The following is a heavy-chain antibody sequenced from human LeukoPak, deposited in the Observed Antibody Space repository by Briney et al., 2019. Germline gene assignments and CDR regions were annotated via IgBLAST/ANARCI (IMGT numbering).Heavy chain of an antibody. J-gene: IGHJ3*02. CDR2: IYSGSNI. V-gene: IGHV3-53*01. Sequence: PGGSLRLSCAASGFAVSSNYMSWVRQAPGKGVEWVSVIYSGSNIQYTESVKGRFTISRDNSRNTLYLQMNSLRVEDTAVYYCARNLGATGPHDAFDIWGQGTMVTVSS. CDR1: GFAVSSNY. D-gene: IGHD1-26*01. CDR3: ARNLGATGPHDAFDI.